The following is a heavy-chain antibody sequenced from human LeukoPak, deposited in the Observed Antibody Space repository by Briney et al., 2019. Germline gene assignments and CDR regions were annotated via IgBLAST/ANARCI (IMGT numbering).Heavy chain of an antibody. V-gene: IGHV3-48*02. J-gene: IGHJ3*02. CDR3: ARDGYYYDSSGYRLIAFDI. CDR1: GFTFSSYS. Sequence: GGSLRLSCAASGFTFSSYSMNWVRQAPGKGLEWVSYITTSSTIYYADSVKGRFTISRDNAKNSLYLQMNSLRDEDTAVYYYARDGYYYDSSGYRLIAFDIWGQGTMVTVSS. CDR2: ITTSSTI. D-gene: IGHD3-22*01.